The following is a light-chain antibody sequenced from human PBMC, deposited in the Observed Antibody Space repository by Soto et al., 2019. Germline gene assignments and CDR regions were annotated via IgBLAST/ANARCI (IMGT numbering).Light chain of an antibody. CDR1: KGIRND. Sequence: TQMTRSPSSWFPPEDTRVTLLSRASKGIRNDLSWYQQKPGKAHKLLIVVASSLQSGVPSRSSGSGSGTEFTLTISSLQPEDFATYYCLQSNSTPWTFGQGTKV. J-gene: IGKJ1*01. CDR3: LQSNSTPWT. CDR2: VAS. V-gene: IGKV1-39*01.